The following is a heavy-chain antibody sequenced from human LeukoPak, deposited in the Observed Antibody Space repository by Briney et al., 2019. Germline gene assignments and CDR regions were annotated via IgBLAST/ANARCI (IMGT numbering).Heavy chain of an antibody. J-gene: IGHJ3*02. CDR2: IYYSGST. D-gene: IGHD6-13*01. Sequence: PSETLSLTCTVSGGSISSYYWSWIRQPPGKGLEWIGYIYYSGSTNYNPSLKSRVTISVDTSKNQFSLKLSSVTAADTAVYYCARDRSIAAAGILDAFDIWGQGTVVTVSS. CDR3: ARDRSIAAAGILDAFDI. V-gene: IGHV4-59*01. CDR1: GGSISSYY.